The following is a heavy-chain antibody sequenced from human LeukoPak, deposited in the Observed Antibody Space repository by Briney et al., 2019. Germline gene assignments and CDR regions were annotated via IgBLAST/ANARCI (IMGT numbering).Heavy chain of an antibody. D-gene: IGHD2-21*01. Sequence: GGSLRLSCAASGFTFSSYGMHWVRQAPGKGLEWEAVIWYDGSNKYYADSVKGRFTISRDNSKNTLYLQMNSLRAEDTAVYYCARVQPATTLWCYYYYYYGMDVWGQGTTVTVSS. V-gene: IGHV3-33*01. J-gene: IGHJ6*02. CDR2: IWYDGSNK. CDR3: ARVQPATTLWCYYYYYYGMDV. CDR1: GFTFSSYG.